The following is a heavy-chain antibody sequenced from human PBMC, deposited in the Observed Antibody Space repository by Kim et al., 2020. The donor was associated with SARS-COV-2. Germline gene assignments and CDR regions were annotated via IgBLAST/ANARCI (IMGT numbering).Heavy chain of an antibody. D-gene: IGHD6-13*01. CDR3: ARAAGGQSGLDF. V-gene: IGHV6-1*01. Sequence: SQTLSLTCVISGDSVSSNIATWNWVRQSPSRGLEWLGRTYYRSRWLNEYATSVKSRITINPDTPKNQFSLQPSSVTPEDTAVYYWARAAGGQSGLDFWGQGTLGTVYS. CDR1: GDSVSSNIAT. J-gene: IGHJ4*02. CDR2: TYYRSRWLN.